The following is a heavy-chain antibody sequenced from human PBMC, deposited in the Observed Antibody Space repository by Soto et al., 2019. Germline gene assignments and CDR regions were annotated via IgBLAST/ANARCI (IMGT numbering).Heavy chain of an antibody. V-gene: IGHV1-18*04. CDR3: ARAYSSSWYGWFDT. CDR1: GYTFTSYG. Sequence: GXSVKVSCKASGYTFTSYGISWVRQAPGQGLEWMGWISAYNGNTNYAQKLQGRVTMTTDTSTSTAYMELRSLRSDDTAVYYCARAYSSSWYGWFDTWGQGTLVTVS. CDR2: ISAYNGNT. D-gene: IGHD6-13*01. J-gene: IGHJ5*02.